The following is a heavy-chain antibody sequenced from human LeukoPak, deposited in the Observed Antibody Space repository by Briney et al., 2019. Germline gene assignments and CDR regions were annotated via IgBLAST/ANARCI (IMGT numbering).Heavy chain of an antibody. Sequence: PSETLSLTCAVFGGSFSTYFVHWIRQPPGKGLEWIGEIDQSGSTKYNPSLKSRVTVSIDTSKNQFSLKLSSVTAADTALYYCARLGYYYYGMDVWGQGTTVTVSS. J-gene: IGHJ6*02. CDR3: ARLGYYYYGMDV. CDR2: IDQSGST. CDR1: GGSFSTYF. V-gene: IGHV4-34*01.